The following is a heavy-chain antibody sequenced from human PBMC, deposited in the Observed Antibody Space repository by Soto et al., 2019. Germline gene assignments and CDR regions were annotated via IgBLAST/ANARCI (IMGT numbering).Heavy chain of an antibody. CDR3: ASAVDYDFWSGTTHYGMDV. D-gene: IGHD3-3*01. J-gene: IGHJ6*02. CDR1: GLTFSQYW. Sequence: GGSLRLSCGASGLTFSQYWMHWVRQAPGQGLVWVSRISNDGTITDYADSVKGRFTVPRDNAKNTQSLQMNSLRSEDTAVYYCASAVDYDFWSGTTHYGMDVWGQGTTVTVSS. CDR2: ISNDGTIT. V-gene: IGHV3-74*01.